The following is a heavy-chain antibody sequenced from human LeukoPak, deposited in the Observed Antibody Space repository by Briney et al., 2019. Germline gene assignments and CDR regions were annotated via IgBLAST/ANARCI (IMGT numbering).Heavy chain of an antibody. V-gene: IGHV4-34*01. Sequence: SEALSLTCTVSGGSISSYYWSWIRQPPGKGLEWIGEINHSGSTNYNPSLKSRVTISVDTSKNQFSLKLSSVTAADTAVYYCARGRYSSGWYDAVYYYYGMDVWGQGTTVTVSS. CDR1: GGSISSYY. D-gene: IGHD6-19*01. CDR3: ARGRYSSGWYDAVYYYYGMDV. CDR2: INHSGST. J-gene: IGHJ6*02.